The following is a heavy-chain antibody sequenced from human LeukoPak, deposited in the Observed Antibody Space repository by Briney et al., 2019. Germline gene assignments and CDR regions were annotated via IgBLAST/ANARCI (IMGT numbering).Heavy chain of an antibody. CDR1: GFTFSSYS. J-gene: IGHJ4*02. Sequence: PGGSLRLSCAASGFTFSSYSMNWVRQAPGKGLEWVSSISSSSSYIYYADSVKGRFTISRDNAKNSLYLQMNSLRAEDTAVYYCVRAFSSSSGVDYWGQGTLVTVSS. V-gene: IGHV3-21*01. CDR2: ISSSSSYI. D-gene: IGHD6-6*01. CDR3: VRAFSSSSGVDY.